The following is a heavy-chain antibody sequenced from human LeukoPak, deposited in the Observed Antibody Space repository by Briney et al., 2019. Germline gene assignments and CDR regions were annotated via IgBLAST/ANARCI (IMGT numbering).Heavy chain of an antibody. CDR3: ARDYRWNPYYFDY. J-gene: IGHJ4*02. CDR2: IWYDGSNK. Sequence: GRSLRLSCAASGFTFSSYGMHWVRQAPGKGLEWVAVIWYDGSNKYYADSVKGRFTISRDNSKNTLYLQMNSLRAEDTAVYYCARDYRWNPYYFDYWGQGTLVTVSS. CDR1: GFTFSSYG. V-gene: IGHV3-33*01. D-gene: IGHD1-1*01.